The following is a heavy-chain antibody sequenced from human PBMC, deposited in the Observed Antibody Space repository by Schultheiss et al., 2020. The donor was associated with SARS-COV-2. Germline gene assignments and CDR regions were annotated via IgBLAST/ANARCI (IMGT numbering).Heavy chain of an antibody. V-gene: IGHV4-31*03. D-gene: IGHD2-2*01. Sequence: SETLSLTCTVSGGSVSSGASCWTWIRQHPGKGLEWIGHISNRGSTYYNPSLKSRVTISVDTSKNQFSLKLSSVTAADTAVYYCARNQYQLSYPFWFDPWGQGTLVTVSS. CDR3: ARNQYQLSYPFWFDP. CDR1: GGSVSSGASC. CDR2: ISNRGST. J-gene: IGHJ5*02.